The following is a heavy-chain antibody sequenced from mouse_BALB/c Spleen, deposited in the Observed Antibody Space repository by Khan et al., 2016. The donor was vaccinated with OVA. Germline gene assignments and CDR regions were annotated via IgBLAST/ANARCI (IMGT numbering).Heavy chain of an antibody. CDR1: GYSITSGYA. V-gene: IGHV3-2*02. CDR2: ISYSGVT. J-gene: IGHJ2*01. CDR3: ARGNYYGYYFDY. D-gene: IGHD1-1*01. Sequence: EVKLLESGPGLVKPSQSLSLTCTVTGYSITSGYAWNWIRQFPGNKLEWMGYISYSGVTSYTPSLKSRISITRDTSKNQFFLQLTSVTTDDTATYYCARGNYYGYYFDYWGQGTTLTVSS.